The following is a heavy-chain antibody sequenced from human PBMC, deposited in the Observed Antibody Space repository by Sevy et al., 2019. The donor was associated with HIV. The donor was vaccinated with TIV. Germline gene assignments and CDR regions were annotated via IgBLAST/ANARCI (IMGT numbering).Heavy chain of an antibody. Sequence: SETLSLTCTVSGGSISSSSYYWGWIRQPPGKGLEWIGSIYYSGSTYYNPSLKSRVTIFVDTSKNQFSLKLSSVTAADTAVYYCARSGRGYSYGYSGYWGQGTLVTVSS. V-gene: IGHV4-39*01. CDR3: ARSGRGYSYGYSGY. J-gene: IGHJ4*02. D-gene: IGHD5-18*01. CDR1: GGSISSSSYY. CDR2: IYYSGST.